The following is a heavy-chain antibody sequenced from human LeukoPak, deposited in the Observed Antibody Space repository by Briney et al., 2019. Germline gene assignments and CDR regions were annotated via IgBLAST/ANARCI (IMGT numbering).Heavy chain of an antibody. D-gene: IGHD6-13*01. CDR3: ARDRGYSSSWYGY. CDR2: IIPIFGTA. Sequence: ASVKVSCKASGGTFSSYAISWVRQAPGQGLEWMGRIIPIFGTANYAQKFQGRVTITTDESTSTAYMELSRLRSDDTAVYYCARDRGYSSSWYGYWGQGTLVTVSS. V-gene: IGHV1-69*05. CDR1: GGTFSSYA. J-gene: IGHJ4*02.